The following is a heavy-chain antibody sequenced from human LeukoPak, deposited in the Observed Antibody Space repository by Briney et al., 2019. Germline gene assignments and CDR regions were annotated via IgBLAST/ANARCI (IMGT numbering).Heavy chain of an antibody. J-gene: IGHJ6*03. V-gene: IGHV3-74*01. Sequence: GGSLRLSCAASGFTFRSYWMHWVRQAPGRGLVWVSRISPDGTSKSYADSVKGRFTISRDNAKNSLYLQMNSLRAEDTAVYYCARLTTVYGYYYYMDVWGKGTTVTISS. D-gene: IGHD4-17*01. CDR1: GFTFRSYW. CDR2: ISPDGTSK. CDR3: ARLTTVYGYYYYMDV.